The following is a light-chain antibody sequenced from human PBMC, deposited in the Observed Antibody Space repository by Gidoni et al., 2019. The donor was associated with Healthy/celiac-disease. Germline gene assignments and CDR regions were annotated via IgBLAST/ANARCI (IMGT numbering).Light chain of an antibody. CDR2: WAS. J-gene: IGKJ1*01. V-gene: IGKV4-1*01. CDR3: QQYFTTPPT. CDR1: QSLSYSSDNKNF. Sequence: DIVLTPSPDSLALSLGETATINCTSSQSLSYSSDNKNFLAWYQQRPGQPPRPLVYWASTRKSGVPDRFSGSGSGTEFTLTISSLQAEDAAVYYCQQYFTTPPTFXXXTKVEV.